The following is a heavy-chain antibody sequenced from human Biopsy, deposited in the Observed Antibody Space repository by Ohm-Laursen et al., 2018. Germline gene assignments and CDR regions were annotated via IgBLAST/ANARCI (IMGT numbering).Heavy chain of an antibody. J-gene: IGHJ4*02. CDR2: IIAVSGLV. Sequence: ASVKVSCKASGGTFSNYAISWVRQAPGEGLEWMGGIIAVSGLVNYAPKFQGRVSITADKSTTTAYMELSNLKSEDTAVYYCAIPFQYYDSWGGYPPFDHWGQGTPVTVSS. CDR3: AIPFQYYDSWGGYPPFDH. CDR1: GGTFSNYA. V-gene: IGHV1-69*10. D-gene: IGHD3-3*01.